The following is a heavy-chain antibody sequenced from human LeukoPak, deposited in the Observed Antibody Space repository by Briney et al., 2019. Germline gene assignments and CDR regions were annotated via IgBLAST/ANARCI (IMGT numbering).Heavy chain of an antibody. V-gene: IGHV4-34*09. CDR3: ATRYSTSSIHPVRFDY. Sequence: NPSETLSLTCAVYGGSFSGYYWSWIRQPPGKGLEWIGEINHSGSTNYNPSLKSRLTISVDTSKNQFSLKLSSVTAADTAVYYCATRYSTSSIHPVRFDYWGQGTLVTVSS. CDR2: INHSGST. J-gene: IGHJ4*02. D-gene: IGHD6-6*01. CDR1: GGSFSGYY.